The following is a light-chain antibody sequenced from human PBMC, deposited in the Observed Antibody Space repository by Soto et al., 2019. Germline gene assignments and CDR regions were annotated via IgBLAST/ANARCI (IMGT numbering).Light chain of an antibody. J-gene: IGLJ2*01. CDR1: SSDVGGYNY. CDR3: SSYTSSSTHVV. Sequence: QSVLTQPASVSGSPGQSITISCTGTSSDVGGYNYVSWYQQHPDKAPKLMIYDVSNRPSGVSNRFSGSKSDNTASLTISGLQAEDEADYYCSSYTSSSTHVVFGGGTKLT. CDR2: DVS. V-gene: IGLV2-14*03.